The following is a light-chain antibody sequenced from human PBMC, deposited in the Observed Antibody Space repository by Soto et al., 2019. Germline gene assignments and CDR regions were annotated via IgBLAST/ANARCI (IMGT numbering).Light chain of an antibody. V-gene: IGKV3-11*01. CDR2: AAS. J-gene: IGKJ3*01. Sequence: EIVLTQSPATLSLSPGERATLSCRARQGISTYLAWYQQKPGQAPRLLIYAASNRATGIPARFSGSGSGTDFTLTISSLEPEDFAVYYCQQRGTWPLTFGPGTKVDIK. CDR1: QGISTY. CDR3: QQRGTWPLT.